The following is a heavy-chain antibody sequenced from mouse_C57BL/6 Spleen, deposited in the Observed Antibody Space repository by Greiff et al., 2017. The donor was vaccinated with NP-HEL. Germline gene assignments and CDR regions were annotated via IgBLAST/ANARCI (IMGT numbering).Heavy chain of an antibody. V-gene: IGHV14-4*01. CDR3: TRYYGNSYWYFEV. CDR2: IDPDNGDT. D-gene: IGHD2-1*01. CDR1: GFNIKDDY. J-gene: IGHJ1*03. Sequence: VQLQQSGAELVRPGASVKLSCTASGFNIKDDYMHWVKQRPEQGLEWIGWIDPDNGDTEYASKFQGKATITADTSSNTAYLQLSSLTSEDTAVYYCTRYYGNSYWYFEVWGTGTTVTVAS.